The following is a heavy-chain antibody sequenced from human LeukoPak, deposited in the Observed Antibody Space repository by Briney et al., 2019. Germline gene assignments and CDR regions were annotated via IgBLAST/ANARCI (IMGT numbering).Heavy chain of an antibody. D-gene: IGHD1-26*01. Sequence: SETLSLTCTVSGGSISSYYWSWIRQPPGKGLEWIGYIYYSGSTNYNPSLKSRVTISVDTSKNQFSLKLSSVTAADTAVYYCARRVGATHRADPWGQGTLVTVSS. CDR3: ARRVGATHRADP. V-gene: IGHV4-59*08. CDR1: GGSISSYY. J-gene: IGHJ5*02. CDR2: IYYSGST.